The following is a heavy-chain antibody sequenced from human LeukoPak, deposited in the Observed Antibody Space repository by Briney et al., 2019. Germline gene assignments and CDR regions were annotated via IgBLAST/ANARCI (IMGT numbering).Heavy chain of an antibody. D-gene: IGHD3-22*01. CDR3: AEPEGGYYDIRPD. V-gene: IGHV3-30*04. CDR1: GFTFSNYA. CDR2: ISYDGSNK. Sequence: GRSLRLSCAASGFTFSNYAMHWVRQAPGKGLEWVAVISYDGSNKYYADSVKGRFTISRDNSKNTLYLQMNSLRAEDTAVYYCAEPEGGYYDIRPDWGQGTLVTVSS. J-gene: IGHJ4*02.